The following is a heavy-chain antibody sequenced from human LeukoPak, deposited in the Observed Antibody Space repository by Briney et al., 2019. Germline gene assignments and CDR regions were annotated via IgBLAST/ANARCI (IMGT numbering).Heavy chain of an antibody. V-gene: IGHV3-7*01. CDR1: DFASEFIFSESY. CDR3: ARIYGGNSYYFDY. CDR2: IKQDGSEI. Sequence: GGSLRLSCSASDFASEFIFSESYMSWIRQAPGKGLEWVGNIKQDGSEIYYVDSVKGRFTISRDNAKNSLYLQMNSLRAEDTAVYYCARIYGGNSYYFDYWGQGTLVTVSS. D-gene: IGHD4-23*01. J-gene: IGHJ4*02.